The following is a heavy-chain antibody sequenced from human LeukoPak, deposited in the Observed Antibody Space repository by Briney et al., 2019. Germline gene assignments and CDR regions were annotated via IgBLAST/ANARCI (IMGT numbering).Heavy chain of an antibody. Sequence: GGSLRLSCAASGFTFSSHGMNWVRQAPGKGLEWVSGISPSGGITYYTDSVKGRFTISRDNSKNTVSLQMNSLRVEDTAVYYCAKGHGDSSGYYYFDSWGQGTLVTVSS. CDR3: AKGHGDSSGYYYFDS. D-gene: IGHD3-22*01. J-gene: IGHJ4*02. CDR1: GFTFSSHG. CDR2: ISPSGGIT. V-gene: IGHV3-23*01.